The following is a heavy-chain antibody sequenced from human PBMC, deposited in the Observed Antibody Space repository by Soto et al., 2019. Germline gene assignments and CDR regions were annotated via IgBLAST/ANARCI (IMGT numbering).Heavy chain of an antibody. CDR3: ASANGFCSISGWSPSGTGYFDL. CDR1: GFSFNTFS. V-gene: IGHV3-21*01. J-gene: IGHJ2*01. Sequence: EAPLVESGGGLVKPGGSLRLSCAASGFSFNTFSMNWVRQAPGEGLEWVSSISSTSTYIYYADSVKGRFTISRDNAKNSLYLQMTSLRDEDTALYYCASANGFCSISGWSPSGTGYFDLWGRGTLVTVSS. CDR2: ISSTSTYI. D-gene: IGHD6-13*01.